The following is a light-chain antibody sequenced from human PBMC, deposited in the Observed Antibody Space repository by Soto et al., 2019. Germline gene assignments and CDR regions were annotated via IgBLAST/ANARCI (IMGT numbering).Light chain of an antibody. CDR2: DAS. CDR3: QQRRYWTIT. Sequence: EIVLTQSPATLSLFPGERATLSCRASQSVSSWLGWYKQKPGQAPRLLILDASHRATSIPARFSGSGSGTDFTLTIRSLEPEDFGVYYCQQRRYWTITFGGGTKVEIK. J-gene: IGKJ4*01. CDR1: QSVSSW. V-gene: IGKV3-11*01.